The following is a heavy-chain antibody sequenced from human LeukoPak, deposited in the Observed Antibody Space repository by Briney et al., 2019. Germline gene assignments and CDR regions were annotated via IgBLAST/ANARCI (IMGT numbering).Heavy chain of an antibody. CDR2: INSNSADT. CDR1: GYSFIDYY. Sequence: GSVKVSCKTSGYSFIDYYIHWVRQAPGQGLEWMGWINSNSADTNYAQNFQGRVTMTRDTSISTAYMELSRLRSDDTALYYCARIGISARGTNFHHWGQGTLVTVSS. V-gene: IGHV1-2*02. D-gene: IGHD6-13*01. J-gene: IGHJ1*01. CDR3: ARIGISARGTNFHH.